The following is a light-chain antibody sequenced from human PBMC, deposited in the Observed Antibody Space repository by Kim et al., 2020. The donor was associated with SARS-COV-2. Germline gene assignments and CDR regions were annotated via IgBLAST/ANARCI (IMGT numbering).Light chain of an antibody. Sequence: DIQMTQSPSSVSASVGDRVTIACRASQVIANWVAWYQQKPGRAPKLLIYAASKLQSDVPSRFSGSGSGTDFTLTISSLQPEDCATYYCQQINSFPVAFGQGTTVDIK. CDR1: QVIANW. CDR2: AAS. CDR3: QQINSFPVA. V-gene: IGKV1-12*01. J-gene: IGKJ1*01.